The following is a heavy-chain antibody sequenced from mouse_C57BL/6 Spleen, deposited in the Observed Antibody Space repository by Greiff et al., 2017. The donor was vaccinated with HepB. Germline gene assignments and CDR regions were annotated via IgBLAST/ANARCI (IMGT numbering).Heavy chain of an antibody. CDR3: ARGETMVGYFDY. J-gene: IGHJ2*01. CDR2: ISYDGSN. CDR1: GYSITSGYY. Sequence: EVQLQQSGPGLVKPSQSLSLTCSVPGYSITSGYYWNWIRQFPGNKLEWMGYISYDGSNNYNPSLKNRISITRDTSKNQFFLKLNSVTTEDTATYYCARGETMVGYFDYWGQGTTLTVSS. V-gene: IGHV3-6*01. D-gene: IGHD2-2*01.